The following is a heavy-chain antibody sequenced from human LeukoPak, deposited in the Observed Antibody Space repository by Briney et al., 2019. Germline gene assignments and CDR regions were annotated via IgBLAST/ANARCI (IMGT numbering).Heavy chain of an antibody. CDR3: ARDPEYSDK. CDR2: ITSSGDSI. V-gene: IGHV3-11*01. J-gene: IGHJ4*02. D-gene: IGHD1-1*01. Sequence: PGGSLRLSCAASGFTVSSNYMSWIRQAPGKGLEWISFITSSGDSIYYADSVKGRFTVFRDNAKNSLYLQMNSLRAEDTAVYFCARDPEYSDKWGQGTLVSVSS. CDR1: GFTVSSNY.